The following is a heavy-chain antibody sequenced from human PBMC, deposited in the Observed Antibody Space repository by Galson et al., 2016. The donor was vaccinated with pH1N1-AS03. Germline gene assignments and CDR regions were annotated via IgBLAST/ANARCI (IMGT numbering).Heavy chain of an antibody. CDR3: GRHLRPSYSMDV. D-gene: IGHD2-15*01. CDR1: GGSINSYY. J-gene: IGHJ6*02. Sequence: TLSLTCTVSGGSINSYYWSWFRQPPGKGLEWIGQIYYNGDTLYNPSLRGRVTISLDTSMTQFSLRLSSVTAADTAVYYCGRHLRPSYSMDVWGQGTTVTVSS. V-gene: IGHV4-59*08. CDR2: IYYNGDT.